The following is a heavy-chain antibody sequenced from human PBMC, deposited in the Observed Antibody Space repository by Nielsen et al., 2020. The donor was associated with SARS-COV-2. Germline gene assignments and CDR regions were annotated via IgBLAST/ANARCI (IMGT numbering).Heavy chain of an antibody. Sequence: GESLKISCAASGFTFSTHAMHWVRQAPGKGLEWVAMIWRGGNYKFYPDSVRGRFTISRDDSKNLASLQMESLRVEDTALYYCTRDPPDSGWALDYWGQGIPVTVSS. CDR1: GFTFSTHA. D-gene: IGHD6-19*01. CDR2: IWRGGNYK. J-gene: IGHJ4*02. CDR3: TRDPPDSGWALDY. V-gene: IGHV3-33*04.